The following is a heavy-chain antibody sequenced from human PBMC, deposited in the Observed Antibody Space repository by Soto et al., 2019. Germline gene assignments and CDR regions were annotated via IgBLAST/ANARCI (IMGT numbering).Heavy chain of an antibody. D-gene: IGHD3-10*01. CDR2: MNANSGNT. CDR1: GYTFTSYN. CDR3: AREASSDPSFYYHYMDV. V-gene: IGHV1-8*01. Sequence: QEQLVQSGAEVKKPGAPVKVSCKASGYTFTSYNINWVRQATGQGLEWMGWMNANSGNTGYAEKFQGRVTMTRNSSISTAYMELSGLRSEDTAVYYCAREASSDPSFYYHYMDVWGKGTTVTVSS. J-gene: IGHJ6*03.